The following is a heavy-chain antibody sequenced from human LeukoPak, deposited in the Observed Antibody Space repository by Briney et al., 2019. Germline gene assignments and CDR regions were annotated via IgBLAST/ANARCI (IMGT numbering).Heavy chain of an antibody. CDR3: ARGPHFYGSGSYEYSYYYYYYGMDV. CDR2: INHKGAT. D-gene: IGHD3-10*01. J-gene: IGHJ6*04. V-gene: IGHV4-34*01. CDR1: GGSFSGYY. Sequence: SENLSLTCAVYGGSFSGYYWTWVRQPPGKGLEWIGEINHKGATNYNPSLKSRVTISLDTSKNQFSLKLSSVTAADTAVYYCARGPHFYGSGSYEYSYYYYYYGMDVWGKGTAVTASS.